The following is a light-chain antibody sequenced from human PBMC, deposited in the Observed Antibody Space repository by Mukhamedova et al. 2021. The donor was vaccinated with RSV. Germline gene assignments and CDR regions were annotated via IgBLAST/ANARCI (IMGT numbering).Light chain of an antibody. CDR3: LQHNSYPPYT. Sequence: WYQRRVHGKAPKRLIYAASSLQSGVPSRFSGSGSGTEFTLTISSLQPEDFATYYCLQHNSYPPYTFGQGTKLEIK. CDR2: AAS. J-gene: IGKJ2*01. V-gene: IGKV1-17*01.